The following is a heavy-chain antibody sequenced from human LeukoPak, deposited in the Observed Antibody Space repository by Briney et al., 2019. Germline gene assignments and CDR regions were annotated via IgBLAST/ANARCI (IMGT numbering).Heavy chain of an antibody. V-gene: IGHV3-9*01. CDR2: ISWNSGSI. CDR1: GFTFDDYA. J-gene: IGHJ6*02. D-gene: IGHD3-3*01. CDR3: AKAGYDFWSGYLGTYYYYGMDV. Sequence: PGRSLRLSCAASGFTFDDYAMHWVRQAPGKGLEWVSGISWNSGSIGYADSAKGRFTISRDNAKNSLYLQMNSLRAEDTALYYCAKAGYDFWSGYLGTYYYYGMDVWGQGTTVTVSS.